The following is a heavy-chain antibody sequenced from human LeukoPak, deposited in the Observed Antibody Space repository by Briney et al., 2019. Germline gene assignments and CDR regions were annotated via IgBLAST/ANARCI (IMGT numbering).Heavy chain of an antibody. J-gene: IGHJ4*02. CDR3: ARARYGDSSFFDY. V-gene: IGHV3-48*01. CDR2: ISSSSSTI. CDR1: GFTFSSYS. Sequence: GGSLRLSCAASGFTFSSYSMNWVRQAPGKGLEWVSYISSSSSTIYYADSVKGRFTISRDNAKNSLYLQMNSLRAEDTAVYYCARARYGDSSFFDYWGQGQWSPSLQ. D-gene: IGHD4-17*01.